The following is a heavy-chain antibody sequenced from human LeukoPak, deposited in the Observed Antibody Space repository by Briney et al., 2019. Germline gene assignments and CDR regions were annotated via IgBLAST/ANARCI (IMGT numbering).Heavy chain of an antibody. D-gene: IGHD6-19*01. V-gene: IGHV3-66*01. J-gene: IGHJ3*02. CDR1: GFTVSSNY. Sequence: GGSLRLSCAASGFTVSSNYMSWVRQAPGKGLEWVSVIYSGGSTYYADSVKGRFTISRDNSKNTLYLQMNSLRAEDTAVYYCAREALLSSGWRHDAFDIWGQGTMVTVS. CDR2: IYSGGST. CDR3: AREALLSSGWRHDAFDI.